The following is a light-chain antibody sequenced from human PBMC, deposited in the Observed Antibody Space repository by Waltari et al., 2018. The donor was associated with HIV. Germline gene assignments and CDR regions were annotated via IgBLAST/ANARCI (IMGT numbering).Light chain of an antibody. CDR2: GAF. J-gene: IGKJ4*01. CDR1: QSISTY. CDR3: QQSYRIPLT. V-gene: IGKV1-39*01. Sequence: DIQMTQSPSSLSASVGDRVTITCRASQSISTYLNWYQQKPGEAPKPLIYGAFSLQSGVPSGFSGSGSGTDFTLTITSLQPEDFATYYCQQSYRIPLTFGGGTKVEL.